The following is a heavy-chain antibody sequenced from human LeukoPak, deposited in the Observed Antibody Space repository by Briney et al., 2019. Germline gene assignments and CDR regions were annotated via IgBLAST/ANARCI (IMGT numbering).Heavy chain of an antibody. J-gene: IGHJ4*02. CDR2: ISSSSSTI. CDR1: GFTFSSYA. Sequence: GGSLRLSCAASGFTFSSYAMSWVRQAPGKGLEWVSYISSSSSTIYYADSVKGRFTISRDNAKNSLYLQMNSLRAEDTAVYYCARDQTGFDYWGQGTLVTVSS. V-gene: IGHV3-48*01. CDR3: ARDQTGFDY.